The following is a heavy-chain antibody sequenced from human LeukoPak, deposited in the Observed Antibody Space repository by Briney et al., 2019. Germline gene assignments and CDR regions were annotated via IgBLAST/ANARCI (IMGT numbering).Heavy chain of an antibody. CDR1: GGTFSSYA. Sequence: SVKVSCKAPGGTFSSYAISWVRQAPGQGLEWMGRIIPILGIANYAQKFQGRVAITADKSTSTAYMELSSLRSEDTAVYYCARIPKSEQLGGDYWGQGTLVTVSS. J-gene: IGHJ4*02. CDR2: IIPILGIA. D-gene: IGHD3-16*01. CDR3: ARIPKSEQLGGDY. V-gene: IGHV1-69*04.